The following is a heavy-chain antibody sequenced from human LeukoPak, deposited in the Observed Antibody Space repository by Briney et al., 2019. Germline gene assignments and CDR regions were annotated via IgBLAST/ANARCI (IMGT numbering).Heavy chain of an antibody. CDR2: LSGSGGST. CDR3: AKHYPGQTYYDSAFDI. CDR1: GFTFSNYA. J-gene: IGHJ3*02. D-gene: IGHD3-22*01. V-gene: IGHV3-23*01. Sequence: GGSLRLSCAAPGFTFSNYAMSWVRQAPGKGLEWVSGLSGSGGSTDYADSVKGRYTISRDNSKNTLYLQMNSLRAEDTAVYYCAKHYPGQTYYDSAFDIWGQGTLVTVSS.